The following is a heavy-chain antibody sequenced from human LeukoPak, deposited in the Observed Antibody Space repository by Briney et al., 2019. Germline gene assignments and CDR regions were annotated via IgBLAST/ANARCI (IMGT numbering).Heavy chain of an antibody. J-gene: IGHJ6*03. Sequence: PSETLSLTCTVSGGSISSYYWSWIRQPPGKGLEWIGYIYYSGSTNYNPSLKSRVTISVDTSKNQFSLRLSSVTAADTAVYYCARTTVAHSWLTRYYSYYMDVWGKGTTVTVSS. V-gene: IGHV4-59*01. CDR1: GGSISSYY. D-gene: IGHD6-13*01. CDR3: ARTTVAHSWLTRYYSYYMDV. CDR2: IYYSGST.